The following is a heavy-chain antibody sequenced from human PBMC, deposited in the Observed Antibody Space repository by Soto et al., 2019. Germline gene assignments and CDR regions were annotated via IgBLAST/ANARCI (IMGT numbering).Heavy chain of an antibody. CDR1: GFTFSSYA. CDR2: ISASGGST. Sequence: EVQLLESGGDLIQPGGSLRLSCAASGFTFSSYAMSWVRQAPGKGLEWVSSISASGGSTYYADSVKGRFAISRDNSKNPLYLQMNSLRAEDTAVYYCAKFGSSSEYYYYMAVWGKGTTVTVSS. CDR3: AKFGSSSEYYYYMAV. D-gene: IGHD6-6*01. V-gene: IGHV3-23*01. J-gene: IGHJ6*03.